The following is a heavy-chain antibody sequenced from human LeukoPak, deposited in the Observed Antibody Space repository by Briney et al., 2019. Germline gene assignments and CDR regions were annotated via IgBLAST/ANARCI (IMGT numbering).Heavy chain of an antibody. CDR1: GGSISSYY. CDR2: IYYSGST. Sequence: SETLSLTCTVSGGSISSYYWSWIRQPPGKGLEWIGYIYYSGSTNYNPSLKSRVTISVDTSKNQFSLKLSSVTAADTAVYYCARVGSEWLTNAFDIWGQGTMVTVSS. D-gene: IGHD6-19*01. J-gene: IGHJ3*02. V-gene: IGHV4-59*01. CDR3: ARVGSEWLTNAFDI.